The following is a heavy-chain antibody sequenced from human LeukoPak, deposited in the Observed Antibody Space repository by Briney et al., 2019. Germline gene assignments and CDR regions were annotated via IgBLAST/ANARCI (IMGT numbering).Heavy chain of an antibody. Sequence: GGSLRLSCAASGFTFSDYYMTWIRQAPGKGLEWVSYISSSGSTIYYADSVKGRFTISRDNAKNSLYLQMNSLRAEDTAVYYCARSRDSSSWFDYWGQGTLVTVSS. D-gene: IGHD6-13*01. CDR1: GFTFSDYY. J-gene: IGHJ4*02. V-gene: IGHV3-11*01. CDR3: ARSRDSSSWFDY. CDR2: ISSSGSTI.